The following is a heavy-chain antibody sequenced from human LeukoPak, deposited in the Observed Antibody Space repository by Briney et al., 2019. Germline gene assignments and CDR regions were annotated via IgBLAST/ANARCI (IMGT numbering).Heavy chain of an antibody. D-gene: IGHD4-17*01. J-gene: IGHJ3*02. CDR3: ARRATAMTRNDAFDI. V-gene: IGHV3-33*01. CDR2: IWYDGSNE. Sequence: SGGSLRLSCAASGFTFRSYGMHWVRQTPGKGLEWVAVIWYDGSNENHLDSVKGRFTISRDNSKNTLYLQMNSLRVEDTAVYYCARRATAMTRNDAFDIWGPGTMVTVSS. CDR1: GFTFRSYG.